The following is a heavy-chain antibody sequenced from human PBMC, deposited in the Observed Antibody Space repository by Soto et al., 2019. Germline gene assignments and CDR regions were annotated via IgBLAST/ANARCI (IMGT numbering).Heavy chain of an antibody. CDR1: GFTCSSYS. CDR2: ISSSSSYI. Sequence: GGFLRRSCAASGFTCSSYSMNWVRQAPGMWLESVSSISSSSSYIYYADSVKGQFTISRDNAKTSLHLTMNNTRAEDTAVYYCSRATYFYDSSGFGYPIDYWGQGTPVTVSS. J-gene: IGHJ4*02. D-gene: IGHD3-22*01. V-gene: IGHV3-21*01. CDR3: SRATYFYDSSGFGYPIDY.